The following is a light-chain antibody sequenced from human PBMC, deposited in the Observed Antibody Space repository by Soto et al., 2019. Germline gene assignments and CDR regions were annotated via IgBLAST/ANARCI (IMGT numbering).Light chain of an antibody. V-gene: IGLV1-51*01. CDR2: DDN. J-gene: IGLJ1*01. Sequence: SVLTQPPSVSAAAGQKVTISCSGSSSNIGGNSVSWYQQLPGTAPKLLIYDDNKRPSGIPDRFSGSKSGTSATLGITGFXTGDEADYYCGSWDSSLSAYVFGTGTKVTLL. CDR1: SSNIGGNS. CDR3: GSWDSSLSAYV.